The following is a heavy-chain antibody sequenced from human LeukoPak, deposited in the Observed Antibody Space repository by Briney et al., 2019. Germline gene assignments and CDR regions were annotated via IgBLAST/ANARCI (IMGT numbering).Heavy chain of an antibody. V-gene: IGHV3-23*01. CDR2: ISGSGGST. CDR3: ARGDGYNFFDY. Sequence: GGSLRLSCAASGFTFSSYAMSWVRQAPGKGLEWVSAISGSGGSTYYADSVKGRFTISRDNSKNTLYLQMKSLRAEDTAVYYCARGDGYNFFDYWGQGILVTVSS. J-gene: IGHJ4*02. D-gene: IGHD5-24*01. CDR1: GFTFSSYA.